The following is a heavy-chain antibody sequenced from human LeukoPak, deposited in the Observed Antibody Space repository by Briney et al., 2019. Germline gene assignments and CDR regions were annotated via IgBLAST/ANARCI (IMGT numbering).Heavy chain of an antibody. CDR3: AKDILWFGELLAGAVDY. V-gene: IGHV3-30*18. CDR1: GFTFSSYG. CDR2: ISYDGSNK. D-gene: IGHD3-10*01. Sequence: PGGSLRLSCAASGFTFSSYGMHWVRQAPGKGLEWVAVISYDGSNKYYADSVKGRFTLSRDNSKNTLYLQMNGLRAEDTAVYYCAKDILWFGELLAGAVDYWGQGTLVTVSS. J-gene: IGHJ4*02.